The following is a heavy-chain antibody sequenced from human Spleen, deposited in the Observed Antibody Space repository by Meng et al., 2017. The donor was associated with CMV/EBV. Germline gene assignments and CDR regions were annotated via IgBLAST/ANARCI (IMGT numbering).Heavy chain of an antibody. V-gene: IGHV4-61*01. D-gene: IGHD3-9*01. J-gene: IGHJ3*02. CDR1: GGSVSSGSYY. CDR2: IYYRGST. CDR3: ARGESYDILTGYYPLINAFDI. Sequence: SETLSLTCTVSGGSVSSGSYYWSWIRQPPGKGLEWIGHIYYRGSTNYNPSLKSRVTISVDTSKNQFSLKLSSVTAADTAVYYCARGESYDILTGYYPLINAFDIWGQGTVVTVSS.